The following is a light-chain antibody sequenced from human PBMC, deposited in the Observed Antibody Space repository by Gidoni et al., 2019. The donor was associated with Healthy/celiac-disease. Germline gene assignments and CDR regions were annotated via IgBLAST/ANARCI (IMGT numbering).Light chain of an antibody. J-gene: IGKJ4*01. Sequence: DIVMTQSPLSLPVTPGEPASISCRSSQSLLHSNGYNYLDWYLQKPWQSPQLLLYFGSNRASGVPDRFSGSGSGTDFTLKISRVEAEDVGVYYCMQALQTPLTFGGGTKVEIK. CDR1: QSLLHSNGYNY. CDR2: FGS. V-gene: IGKV2-28*01. CDR3: MQALQTPLT.